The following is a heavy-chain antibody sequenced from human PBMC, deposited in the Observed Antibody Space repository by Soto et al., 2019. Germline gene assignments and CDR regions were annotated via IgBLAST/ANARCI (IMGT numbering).Heavy chain of an antibody. D-gene: IGHD2-2*01. CDR3: ARGALTVPAAMSPNWFDP. CDR1: GDSVSSNSAA. V-gene: IGHV6-1*01. CDR2: TYYRSKWYN. Sequence: QVQLQQSGPGLVKPSQTLSLTCAISGDSVSSNSAAWNWIRQSPSRGLEWLGRTYYRSKWYNDYAVSVKSRITINPDTSKNQFSLQLNSVTPEDTAVYYCARGALTVPAAMSPNWFDPWGQGTLVTVSS. J-gene: IGHJ5*02.